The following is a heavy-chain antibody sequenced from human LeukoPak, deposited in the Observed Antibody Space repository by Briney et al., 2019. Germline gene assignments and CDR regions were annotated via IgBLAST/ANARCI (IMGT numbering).Heavy chain of an antibody. J-gene: IGHJ4*02. CDR1: GFTFSSYA. CDR2: ISGSGGST. V-gene: IGHV3-23*01. D-gene: IGHD5-18*01. CDR3: ATHPEGQLWHYYFDY. Sequence: GGSLRLSCAASGFTFSSYAMSWVRQAQGKGLKWVSAISGSGGSTYYADSVKGRFTISRDNSKNTLYLQMNSLRAEDTAVYYCATHPEGQLWHYYFDYWGQGTLVTVSS.